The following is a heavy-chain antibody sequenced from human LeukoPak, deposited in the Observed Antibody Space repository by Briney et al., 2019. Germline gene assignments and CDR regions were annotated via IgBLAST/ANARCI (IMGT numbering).Heavy chain of an antibody. D-gene: IGHD1-26*01. J-gene: IGHJ3*02. CDR3: ARDLALSGSYYSDAFDI. Sequence: GGSLRLSCAASGFTFSSYEMNWVRQAPGKGLEWVSYISSSGSTIYYADSAKGRFTISRDNAKKSLYLQMSSLRAEDTAVYYCARDLALSGSYYSDAFDIWGQGTMVTVSS. CDR2: ISSSGSTI. V-gene: IGHV3-48*03. CDR1: GFTFSSYE.